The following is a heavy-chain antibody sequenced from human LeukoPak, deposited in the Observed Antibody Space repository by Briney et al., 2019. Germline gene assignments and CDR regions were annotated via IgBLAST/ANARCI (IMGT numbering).Heavy chain of an antibody. D-gene: IGHD2-2*01. CDR2: INHSGST. CDR3: ARWRVVVPAAMGNYFDY. V-gene: IGHV4-34*01. J-gene: IGHJ4*02. Sequence: SETLSLTCAVYGGSFSGYYWSWIRQPPGKGLEWIGEINHSGSTNYNPSLKSRVTISVDTSKNQFSLKLSSVTAADTAVYYCARWRVVVPAAMGNYFDYWGQGTLVTVTS. CDR1: GGSFSGYY.